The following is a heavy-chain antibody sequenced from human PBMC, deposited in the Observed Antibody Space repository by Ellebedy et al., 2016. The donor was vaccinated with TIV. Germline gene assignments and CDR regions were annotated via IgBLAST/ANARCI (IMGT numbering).Heavy chain of an antibody. J-gene: IGHJ6*02. V-gene: IGHV3-23*01. D-gene: IGHD5-24*01. CDR3: AKDLSPRVYYNYAMDV. CDR2: ISGSGGRI. Sequence: GESLKISCAASGFTFSSHAMNWVRQAPGKGLEWVSAISGSGGRIYYADSVKGRFTISRDNSKNTLSLQMDSLRAEDTAVYYCAKDLSPRVYYNYAMDVWGQGNPGHRLL. CDR1: GFTFSSHA.